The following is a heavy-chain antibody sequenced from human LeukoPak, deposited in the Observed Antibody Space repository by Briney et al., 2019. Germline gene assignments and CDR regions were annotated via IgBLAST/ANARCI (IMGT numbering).Heavy chain of an antibody. CDR1: GGSISSGGYS. CDR3: ARGNYYDAFDI. D-gene: IGHD1-26*01. V-gene: IGHV4-30-2*01. Sequence: SQTLSLTCAVSGGSISSGGYSWSWIRQPLGRGLEWIGYIYHSGSTYYNPSLKSRVTISVDRSKNQFSLRLSSVTAAATAVYYCARGNYYDAFDIWGQGTMVTVSS. J-gene: IGHJ3*02. CDR2: IYHSGST.